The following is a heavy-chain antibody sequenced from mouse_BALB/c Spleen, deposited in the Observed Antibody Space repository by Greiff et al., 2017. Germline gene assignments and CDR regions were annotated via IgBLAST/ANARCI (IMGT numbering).Heavy chain of an antibody. CDR2: INPNNGGT. CDR1: GYTFTDYN. J-gene: IGHJ2*01. D-gene: IGHD2-14*01. CDR3: ARARYDGGFDY. Sequence: EVQLQQSGPELVKPGASVKIPCKASGYTFTDYNMDWVKQSHGKSLEWIGDINPNNGGTIYNQKFKGKATLTVDKSSSTAYMELRSLTSEDTAVYYCARARYDGGFDYWGQGTTLTVSS. V-gene: IGHV1-18*01.